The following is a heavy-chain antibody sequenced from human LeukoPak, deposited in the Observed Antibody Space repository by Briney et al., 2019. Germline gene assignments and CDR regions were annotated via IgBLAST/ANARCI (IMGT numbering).Heavy chain of an antibody. Sequence: PGGSLRLSCAASGFTFSSYAMHWVRQAPGKGLEWVAVISYDGSNKYYADSVRGRFTISRGNSKNTLYLQMKSLRAEDTAIYYCAKGWSGYFRSPFDLWGQGTMVTVSS. CDR2: ISYDGSNK. CDR3: AKGWSGYFRSPFDL. CDR1: GFTFSSYA. V-gene: IGHV3-30-3*01. J-gene: IGHJ3*01. D-gene: IGHD3-3*01.